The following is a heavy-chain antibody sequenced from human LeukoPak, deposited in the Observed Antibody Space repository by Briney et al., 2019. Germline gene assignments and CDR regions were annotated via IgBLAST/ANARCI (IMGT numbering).Heavy chain of an antibody. CDR3: ARLRRIAVAGRFDY. CDR1: GGSFSGYY. CDR2: INHSGST. J-gene: IGHJ4*02. Sequence: PSETLSLTCAVYGGSFSGYYWSWIRQPPGKGLEWIGEINHSGSTNYNPSLKSRVTISVDTSKNQFSLKLSSVTAADTAVYYCARLRRIAVAGRFDYWGQGTLVTVSS. D-gene: IGHD6-19*01. V-gene: IGHV4-34*01.